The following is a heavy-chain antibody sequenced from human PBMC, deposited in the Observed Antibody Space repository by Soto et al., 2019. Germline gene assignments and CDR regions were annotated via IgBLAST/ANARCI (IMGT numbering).Heavy chain of an antibody. D-gene: IGHD3-16*02. CDR1: GFTFSNAW. J-gene: IGHJ4*02. CDR3: TTGGYDYVWGSYRLYFDY. CDR2: IKSKTDGGTT. V-gene: IGHV3-15*01. Sequence: LRLSCAASGFTFSNAWMSWARQAPGKGLEWVGRIKSKTDGGTTDYAAPVKGRFTISRDDSKNTLYLQMNSLKTEDTAVYYCTTGGYDYVWGSYRLYFDYWGQGTLVTVSS.